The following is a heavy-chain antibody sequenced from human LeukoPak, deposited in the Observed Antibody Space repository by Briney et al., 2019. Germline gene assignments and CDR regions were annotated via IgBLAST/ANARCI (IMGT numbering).Heavy chain of an antibody. CDR1: GGSISSSSYY. CDR2: IYYSGST. D-gene: IGHD3-9*01. J-gene: IGHJ4*02. Sequence: SETLSLTCTVSGGSISSSSYYWGWIRQPPGKGLEWIGSIYYSGSTYYNPSLKSRVTISVDTSKNQFSLKLSSVTAADTAVYYCARHPIRYFDWLLGGDYYFDYWGQGTLVTVSS. CDR3: ARHPIRYFDWLLGGDYYFDY. V-gene: IGHV4-39*01.